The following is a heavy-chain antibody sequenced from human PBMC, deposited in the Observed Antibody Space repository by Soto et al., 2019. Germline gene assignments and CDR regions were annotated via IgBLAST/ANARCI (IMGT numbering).Heavy chain of an antibody. CDR2: TYYRSKWYN. CDR3: ARALELLLVWTNWFDP. Sequence: SQTLSLTCAIPGDSVSSNSAAWNWIRQSPSRGLEWLGRTYYRSKWYNDYAVSVKSRITINPDTSKNQFSLQLNSVTPEDTAVYYCARALELLLVWTNWFDPWGQGTLVTVSS. CDR1: GDSVSSNSAA. V-gene: IGHV6-1*01. D-gene: IGHD1-7*01. J-gene: IGHJ5*02.